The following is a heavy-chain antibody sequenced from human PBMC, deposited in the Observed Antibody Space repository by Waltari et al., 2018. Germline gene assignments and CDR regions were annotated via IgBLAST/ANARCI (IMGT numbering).Heavy chain of an antibody. V-gene: IGHV4-34*01. CDR2: INHSGST. CDR1: GGSFSGYY. D-gene: IGHD3-10*01. CDR3: ARFRLRGFTMVRGVTDRDYYYYGMDV. J-gene: IGHJ6*02. Sequence: QVQLQQWGAGLLKPSETLSLTCAVYGGSFSGYYWSWIRQPPGKGLEWIGEINHSGSTNSNRTLKSRVTISVDTSKNQFSLKLSSVTAADTAVDYCARFRLRGFTMVRGVTDRDYYYYGMDVWGQGTTVTVSS.